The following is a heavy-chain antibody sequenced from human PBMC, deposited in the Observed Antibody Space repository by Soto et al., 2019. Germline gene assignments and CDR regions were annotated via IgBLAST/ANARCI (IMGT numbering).Heavy chain of an antibody. CDR2: INAYNGNT. J-gene: IGHJ6*02. V-gene: IGHV1-18*01. CDR1: GYSFTRYG. CDR3: AMVDVYVTPSPQDV. D-gene: IGHD3-16*01. Sequence: QVQLVQSGAEVKNPGASVKVSCKASGYSFTRYGIGWARQAPGQGLEWMGWINAYNGNTNYAHNLQGRLTLTTDTPTTTAYMELRSLRSNDTAIYYCAMVDVYVTPSPQDVWGQGTTVTVSS.